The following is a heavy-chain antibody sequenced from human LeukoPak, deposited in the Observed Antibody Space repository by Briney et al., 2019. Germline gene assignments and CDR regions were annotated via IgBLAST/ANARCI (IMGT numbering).Heavy chain of an antibody. Sequence: GGSLRLSCAASGFTFSTYSMNWVRQPPGKGLEWVSNIGTSSTTIYYADSVKGRFTISRDNAKNSLYLQMNSLRADDTAMFYCAKDRGGLKPNTPNYWGQGTLVTVSS. D-gene: IGHD5-12*01. CDR3: AKDRGGLKPNTPNY. CDR2: IGTSSTTI. J-gene: IGHJ4*02. CDR1: GFTFSTYS. V-gene: IGHV3-48*01.